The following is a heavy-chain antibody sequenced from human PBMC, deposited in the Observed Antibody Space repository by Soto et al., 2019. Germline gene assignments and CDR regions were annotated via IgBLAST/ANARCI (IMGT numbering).Heavy chain of an antibody. J-gene: IGHJ6*02. Sequence: QVQLVQSGAEVKNPGASVKVSCKASGYTFISYYMHWVRQAPGQGLEWMGMNNPSGGRTTYSQQFQGRVTMTGDTSTTTIYMELSSLTSEDTAVYYCARAAASGNGRRVDVWGQGTSVTVSS. D-gene: IGHD6-13*01. CDR2: NNPSGGRT. CDR1: GYTFISYY. CDR3: ARAAASGNGRRVDV. V-gene: IGHV1-46*01.